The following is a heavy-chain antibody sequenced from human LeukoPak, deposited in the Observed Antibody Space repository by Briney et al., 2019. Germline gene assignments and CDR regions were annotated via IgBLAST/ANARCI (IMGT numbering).Heavy chain of an antibody. V-gene: IGHV1-69*06. CDR3: ARGDGDLYYFDY. Sequence: SVKVSCKASGGTFSSYAISWVRQAPGQGLEWMGGIIPIFGTANYAQKFQGRVTITADKSTSTAYMELSSLRSEDTAVYHCARGDGDLYYFDYWGQGTLVTVSS. D-gene: IGHD4-17*01. J-gene: IGHJ4*02. CDR1: GGTFSSYA. CDR2: IIPIFGTA.